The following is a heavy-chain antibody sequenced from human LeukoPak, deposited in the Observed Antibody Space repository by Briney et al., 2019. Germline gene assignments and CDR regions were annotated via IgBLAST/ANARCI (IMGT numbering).Heavy chain of an antibody. CDR2: IYYSGST. CDR3: ARSNISSWYYAGHFDY. CDR1: GGSISSSSYY. Sequence: SETLSLTCTVSGGSISSSSYYWGWIRQPPGQGLEWIGSIYYSGSTYYNPSLKSRVTISVDTPKNQFSLKLSSVTAADTAVYYCARSNISSWYYAGHFDYWGQGTLVTVSS. D-gene: IGHD6-13*01. V-gene: IGHV4-39*01. J-gene: IGHJ4*02.